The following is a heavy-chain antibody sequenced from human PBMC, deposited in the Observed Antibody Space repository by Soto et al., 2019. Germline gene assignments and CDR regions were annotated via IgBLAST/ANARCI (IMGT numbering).Heavy chain of an antibody. CDR1: GFTFSDYY. Sequence: GGSLRLSCAASGFTFSDYYMSWIRQAPGKGLEWVSYISSSSSYTNYADSVKGRFTISRDNAKNSLYLQMNSLRAEDTAVYYCARFRKRSIAVARYFDYWGQGTLVTVSS. V-gene: IGHV3-11*06. D-gene: IGHD6-19*01. CDR3: ARFRKRSIAVARYFDY. J-gene: IGHJ4*02. CDR2: ISSSSSYT.